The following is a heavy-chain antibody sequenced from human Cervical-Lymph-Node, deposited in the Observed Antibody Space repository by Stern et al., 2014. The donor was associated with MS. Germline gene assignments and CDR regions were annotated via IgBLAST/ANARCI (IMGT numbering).Heavy chain of an antibody. CDR3: ARHFAVVPGAVGVYYNAMDV. V-gene: IGHV1-69*06. CDR2: ALPMCGTP. Sequence: QVQLVQSGPEVNKAGSSGKVSCKASGGPFSSDALSWVRLAPGQGLEWMGGALPMCGTPTYAQKFQDRVTTTQDTSTNTIYLEISSLRLDDTAVYYWARHFAVVPGAVGVYYNAMDVWGQGTTVNVSS. D-gene: IGHD3-3*01. CDR1: GGPFSSDA. J-gene: IGHJ6*02.